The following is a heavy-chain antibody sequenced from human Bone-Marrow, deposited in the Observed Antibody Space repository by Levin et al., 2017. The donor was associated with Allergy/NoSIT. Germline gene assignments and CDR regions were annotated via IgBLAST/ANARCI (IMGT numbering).Heavy chain of an antibody. V-gene: IGHV4-31*03. CDR2: IYDSGST. D-gene: IGHD5-18*01. CDR1: GGSIRSGGYY. Sequence: PSQTLSLTCTVSGGSIRSGGYYWSWIRQHPGKGLEWIGYIYDSGSTSYDPSLESRVAISVDTSKNQFYLKLTSLTAADTAVYYCARIPDTTSEFDYWGQGTLVTVSS. CDR3: ARIPDTTSEFDY. J-gene: IGHJ4*02.